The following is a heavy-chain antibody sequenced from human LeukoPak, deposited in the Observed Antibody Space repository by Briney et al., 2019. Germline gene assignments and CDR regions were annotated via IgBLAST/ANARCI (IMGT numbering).Heavy chain of an antibody. Sequence: GESLKISCKGSGYSFTSYWIGWVRQMPGKGLEWMGIIYPGDSDTRYSPSFQGQVTISADKSISTAYLQWSSLKASDTAMYYCARDYYDSGGYSVPAFEICGQGTMVTVSS. CDR3: ARDYYDSGGYSVPAFEI. D-gene: IGHD3-22*01. V-gene: IGHV5-51*01. CDR2: IYPGDSDT. J-gene: IGHJ3*02. CDR1: GYSFTSYW.